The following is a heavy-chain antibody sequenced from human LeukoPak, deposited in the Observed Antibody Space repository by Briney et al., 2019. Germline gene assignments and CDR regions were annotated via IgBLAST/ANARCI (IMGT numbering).Heavy chain of an antibody. Sequence: GESLKISCKGSGYSFTSYWIGWVRQMPGKGLEWMGIIYPGDSDTRYSPSLQGRVTISADKSISTAYLQWSSLKASDTAMYYCARQSNYGSGRSLGYFDYWGQGTLVTVSS. J-gene: IGHJ4*02. CDR2: IYPGDSDT. D-gene: IGHD3-10*01. CDR3: ARQSNYGSGRSLGYFDY. CDR1: GYSFTSYW. V-gene: IGHV5-51*01.